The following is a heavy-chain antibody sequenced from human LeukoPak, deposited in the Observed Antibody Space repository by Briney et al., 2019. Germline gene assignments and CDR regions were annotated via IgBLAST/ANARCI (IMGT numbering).Heavy chain of an antibody. V-gene: IGHV4-34*01. D-gene: IGHD6-6*01. CDR2: LNHSGIT. CDR3: ARGRIRRYSSSRDDAFDI. CDR1: GGSFSGSY. J-gene: IGHJ3*02. Sequence: SETLSLTCAVHGGSFSGSYWSWIRPPPGKGLEWIGELNHSGITHSNPSLKRRVTISVDTSKNQFSLKLSSVTAADTAVYYCARGRIRRYSSSRDDAFDICGQGTMVTVSS.